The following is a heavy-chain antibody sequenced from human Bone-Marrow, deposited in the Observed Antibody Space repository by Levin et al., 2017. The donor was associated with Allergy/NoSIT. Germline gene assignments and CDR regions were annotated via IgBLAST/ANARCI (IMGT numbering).Heavy chain of an antibody. Sequence: ASVKVSCKASGDTFSSYALNWVRQAPGQGLEWMGGITPIFGIPNYAQKFQGRVTITADESTSTAYMELSSLRSADTAVYYCAREAGNLGALDIWGQGTMVTVSS. V-gene: IGHV1-69*13. CDR2: ITPIFGIP. D-gene: IGHD6-13*01. CDR3: AREAGNLGALDI. J-gene: IGHJ3*02. CDR1: GDTFSSYA.